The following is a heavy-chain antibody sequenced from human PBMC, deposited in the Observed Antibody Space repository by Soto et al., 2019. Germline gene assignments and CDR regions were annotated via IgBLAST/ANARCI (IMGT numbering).Heavy chain of an antibody. CDR1: GGSISSYY. Sequence: SETLSLTCPVSGGSISSYYWSWIRQPPGKGLEWIGYIYYSGSTNYNPSLKSRVTISVDTSKNQFSLKLSSVTAADTAVYYCARQSPYYDILTGYFDYWGQGTLVTVSS. CDR3: ARQSPYYDILTGYFDY. J-gene: IGHJ4*02. V-gene: IGHV4-59*08. D-gene: IGHD3-9*01. CDR2: IYYSGST.